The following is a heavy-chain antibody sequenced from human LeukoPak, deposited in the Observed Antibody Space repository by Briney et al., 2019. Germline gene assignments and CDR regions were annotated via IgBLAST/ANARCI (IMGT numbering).Heavy chain of an antibody. Sequence: SETLSLTCTVSGYSISTGYYWDWIRQPPGKGLEWIGTFYHGGSTYYNPSLKSRVTISVDTSKNQFSLNLTSVTAADTAVYYCARLLMGFGELSQGNYWGQGTLVTVSS. CDR1: GYSISTGYY. J-gene: IGHJ4*02. CDR2: FYHGGST. CDR3: ARLLMGFGELSQGNY. V-gene: IGHV4-38-2*02. D-gene: IGHD3-10*01.